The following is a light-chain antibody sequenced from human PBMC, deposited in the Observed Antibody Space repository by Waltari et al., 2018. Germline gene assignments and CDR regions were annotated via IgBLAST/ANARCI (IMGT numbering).Light chain of an antibody. CDR1: QSISSY. CDR2: AAS. V-gene: IGKV1-39*01. J-gene: IGKJ4*01. Sequence: DIPMTQSTSSLSASLGERVTITCRASQSISSYLNWYQQKPGKAPKLLIYAASSLQSGVPSRFSGSGSGTDFTLTISSLQPEDFATYYCQQSYSTPLTFGGGTKVEIK. CDR3: QQSYSTPLT.